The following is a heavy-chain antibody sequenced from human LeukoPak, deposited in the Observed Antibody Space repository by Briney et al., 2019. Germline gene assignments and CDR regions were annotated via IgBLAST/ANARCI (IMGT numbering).Heavy chain of an antibody. D-gene: IGHD4-17*01. V-gene: IGHV3-7*01. CDR1: GFTFSSYW. Sequence: PGGSLRLSCAASGFTFSSYWMSWVRQAPGKGLEWVANIKQDGSEKYYVDSVKGRFTISRDNAKNSLYLQMNSLRAEDTAVYYCARDAFDYGDYGAFDYWGQGTLVTVSS. CDR3: ARDAFDYGDYGAFDY. J-gene: IGHJ4*02. CDR2: IKQDGSEK.